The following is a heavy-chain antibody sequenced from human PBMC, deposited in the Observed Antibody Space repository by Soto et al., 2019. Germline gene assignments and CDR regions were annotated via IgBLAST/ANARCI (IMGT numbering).Heavy chain of an antibody. Sequence: GASVKVSCKASGYTFTSYGISWVRQAPGQGLEWMGWISAYNGNTNYAQKLQGRVTMTTDTSTSTAYMELRSLRSDDTAVYYCARDFSGYSYGFERPTYYYMDVWGKGTTVTVSS. V-gene: IGHV1-18*01. D-gene: IGHD5-18*01. CDR2: ISAYNGNT. CDR3: ARDFSGYSYGFERPTYYYMDV. CDR1: GYTFTSYG. J-gene: IGHJ6*03.